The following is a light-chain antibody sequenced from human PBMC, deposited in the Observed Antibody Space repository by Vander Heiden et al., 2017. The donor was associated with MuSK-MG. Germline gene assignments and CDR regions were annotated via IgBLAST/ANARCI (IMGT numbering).Light chain of an antibody. V-gene: IGKV3-11*01. CDR2: DAS. J-gene: IGKJ5*01. Sequence: EIVLTQSPATLSLSPGERATLSCRASRGVDGELGWYQQKPGQPPRVLIYDASNRAPGIPARFSGSGSGTDFTLIISRLEPEDFAVYYCQQRRNCPITFGQGT. CDR1: RGVDGE. CDR3: QQRRNCPIT.